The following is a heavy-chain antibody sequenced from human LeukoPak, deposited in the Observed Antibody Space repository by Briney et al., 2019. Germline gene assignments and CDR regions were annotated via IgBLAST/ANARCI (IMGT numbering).Heavy chain of an antibody. D-gene: IGHD3-9*01. J-gene: IGHJ4*02. CDR2: ITSTSSYI. CDR1: GFTFSSYS. CDR3: ARERRSTGAVSGYVDY. Sequence: PGGSLRLSCAASGFTFSSYSMNWVRQAPGKGLEWVSSITSTSSYIYYADSVKGRFPISRDNAKHSLYLPMNSLRAEDTAVYYCARERRSTGAVSGYVDYWGQGTLVTVSS. V-gene: IGHV3-21*01.